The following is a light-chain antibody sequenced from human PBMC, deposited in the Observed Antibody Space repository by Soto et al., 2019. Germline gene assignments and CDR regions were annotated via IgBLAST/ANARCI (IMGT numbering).Light chain of an antibody. CDR1: QSVXSY. Sequence: DIQMTQSPSSLCASVGDRVTITCQARQSVXSYLNWYQEKPGKAPKLLXDSASSLHRGGPSRFSGSGSGTDFTLTISSMQPEDFSTYYCQQYNSYSPAFGQGTKVDIK. J-gene: IGKJ1*01. CDR2: SAS. V-gene: IGKV1-39*01. CDR3: QQYNSYSPA.